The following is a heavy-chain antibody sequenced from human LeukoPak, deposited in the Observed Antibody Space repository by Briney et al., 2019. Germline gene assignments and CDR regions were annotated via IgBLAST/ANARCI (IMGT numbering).Heavy chain of an antibody. Sequence: PGESLRLSCAASGFTVNNSRMSWVRQAPGRGLEWVGRIIGKIYGETTDYAAPVKGRFTISRDDSKNTLYLQMNSLKSEDTAVYYCATGGGSELRPFDPTYCSEGTLVTVSS. CDR2: IIGKIYGETT. CDR3: ATGGGSELRPFDPTY. J-gene: IGHJ4*02. CDR1: GFTVNNSR. V-gene: IGHV3-15*01. D-gene: IGHD3-9*01.